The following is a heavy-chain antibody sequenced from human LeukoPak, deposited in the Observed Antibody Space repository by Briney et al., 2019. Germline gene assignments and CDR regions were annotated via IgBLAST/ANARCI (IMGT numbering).Heavy chain of an antibody. CDR3: ARAFYYYDSSGYSGWYFDL. CDR2: IYYSGST. CDR1: GGSISSYY. J-gene: IGHJ2*01. Sequence: PSETLSLTCTVSGGSISSYYWSWLRQPPGKGLEWIGYIYYSGSTNYNPSLKSRGTISVDTSKNQFSLKLSSVTAADTAVYYCARAFYYYDSSGYSGWYFDLWGRGTLVTVSS. V-gene: IGHV4-59*01. D-gene: IGHD3-22*01.